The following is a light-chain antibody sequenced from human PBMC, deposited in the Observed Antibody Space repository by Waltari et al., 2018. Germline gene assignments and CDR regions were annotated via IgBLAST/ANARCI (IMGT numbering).Light chain of an antibody. J-gene: IGLJ1*01. CDR2: EVT. V-gene: IGLV2-8*01. CDR1: SSDIGSYNY. Sequence: QSALTQPPSASGSPGQSVTISCTGTSSDIGSYNYVSGYQQYPGKAPKFLIYEVTKRPTGVPDRFSGSKSGNTASLTVSGLQAEDEADYYCSSYAGSNNYVFGTGTKVTVL. CDR3: SSYAGSNNYV.